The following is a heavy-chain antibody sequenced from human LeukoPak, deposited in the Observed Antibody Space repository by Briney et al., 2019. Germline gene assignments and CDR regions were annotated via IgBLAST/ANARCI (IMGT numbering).Heavy chain of an antibody. D-gene: IGHD6-13*01. J-gene: IGHJ5*02. CDR2: IYHSGST. CDR3: ARRYSSSWYYGGWFDP. Sequence: PSETLSLTCTVSGYSISSGYYWGWIRQPPGKGLAWIGSIYHSGSTYYNPSLKSRVTISVDTSKNQFSLKLSSVTAADTAVYYCARRYSSSWYYGGWFDPWGQGTLVTVSS. V-gene: IGHV4-38-2*02. CDR1: GYSISSGYY.